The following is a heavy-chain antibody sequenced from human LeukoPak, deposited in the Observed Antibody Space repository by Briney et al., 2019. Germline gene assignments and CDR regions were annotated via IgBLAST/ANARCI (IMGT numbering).Heavy chain of an antibody. CDR1: GYTFTSYD. J-gene: IGHJ4*02. CDR2: MNPNSGNT. V-gene: IGHV1-8*01. D-gene: IGHD3-3*01. Sequence: ASVKVSCKASGYTFTSYDINWVRQATGQGLEWMGWMNPNSGNTGYAQKFQGRVTMTRNTSISTAYMELSSLRSEDTAVYYCARVRANDFWSGYYGASDYWGQGTLVTVSS. CDR3: ARVRANDFWSGYYGASDY.